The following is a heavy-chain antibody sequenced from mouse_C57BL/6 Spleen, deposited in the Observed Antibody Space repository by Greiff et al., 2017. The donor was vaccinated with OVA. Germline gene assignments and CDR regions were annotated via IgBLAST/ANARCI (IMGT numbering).Heavy chain of an antibody. D-gene: IGHD2-10*01. CDR2: ISYDGSN. CDR1: GYSITSGYY. V-gene: IGHV3-6*01. J-gene: IGHJ3*01. Sequence: EVQLQEPGPGLVKPSQSLSLTCSVTGYSITSGYYWNWIRQFPGNKLEWMGYISYDGSNNYNPSLKNPISITRDTSKNQFFLKLNSVTTEDTATYYCARGGVLLGFAYWGQGTLVTVSA. CDR3: ARGGVLLGFAY.